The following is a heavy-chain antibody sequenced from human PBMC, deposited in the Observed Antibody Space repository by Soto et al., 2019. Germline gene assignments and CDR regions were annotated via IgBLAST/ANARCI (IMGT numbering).Heavy chain of an antibody. D-gene: IGHD5-12*01. CDR1: GFNFSEYA. CDR2: ISFEGSNK. J-gene: IGHJ4*02. CDR3: VKDWATLVAGRFFDS. Sequence: QVKLVESGGGVVQPGTSLRLSCAASGFNFSEYAMHWVRQSPGKGLEWLAIISFEGSNKYSAHSVKGRFTISRDNSKNSLYVQMNDLRPEDTAVYYCVKDWATLVAGRFFDSWGQGTPVTVSS. V-gene: IGHV3-30*18.